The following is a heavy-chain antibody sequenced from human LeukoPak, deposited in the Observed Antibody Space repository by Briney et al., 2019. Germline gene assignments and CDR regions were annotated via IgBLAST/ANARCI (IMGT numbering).Heavy chain of an antibody. CDR3: AREGSSSRYRWFDP. J-gene: IGHJ5*02. CDR1: GGSFSGYY. V-gene: IGHV4-34*01. D-gene: IGHD6-13*01. CDR2: INHSGST. Sequence: SETLSLTCAVYGGSFSGYYWSWIRQPPGKGLEWIGEINHSGSTNYNPSLKSRVTISVDTSKNQFSLKLSSVTAADTAVYYCAREGSSSRYRWFDPWGQGTLVTVSS.